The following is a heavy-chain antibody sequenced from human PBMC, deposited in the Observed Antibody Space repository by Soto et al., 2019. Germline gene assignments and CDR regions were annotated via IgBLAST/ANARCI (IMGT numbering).Heavy chain of an antibody. CDR3: ARVYYRAWYFDL. J-gene: IGHJ2*01. D-gene: IGHD1-26*01. CDR1: GFTFSSYW. Sequence: LRLSCAASGFTFSSYWMHWVRQAPGKGLVWVSRINSDGSSTSYADSVKGRFTISRDNAKNTLYLQMNSLRAEDTAVYYCARVYYRAWYFDLWGRGTLVTVS. V-gene: IGHV3-74*01. CDR2: INSDGSST.